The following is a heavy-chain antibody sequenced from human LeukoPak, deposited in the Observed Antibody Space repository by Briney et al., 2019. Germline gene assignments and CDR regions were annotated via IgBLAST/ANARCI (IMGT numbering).Heavy chain of an antibody. J-gene: IGHJ4*02. D-gene: IGHD6-19*01. CDR1: AGTFSSYA. V-gene: IGHV1-69*01. Sequence: SVTVSFTASAGTFSSYAISWVRQAPGQGHEWMGGIIPIFGTANYPQKFQGRGTITADESTSTAYIELSSLRSEDTAVYYCARDRRAVAGKSDFDYWGQGTLVTVSS. CDR2: IIPIFGTA. CDR3: ARDRRAVAGKSDFDY.